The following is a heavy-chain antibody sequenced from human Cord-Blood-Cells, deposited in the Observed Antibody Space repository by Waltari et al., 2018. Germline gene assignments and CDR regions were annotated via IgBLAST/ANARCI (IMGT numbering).Heavy chain of an antibody. D-gene: IGHD3-10*01. CDR2: IRYDGSNK. Sequence: QVQLVESGGGVVQPGGSLRLSCAASGFTFSSYGMTWVREAPGQGLEWVAFIRYDGSNKYYADSVKGRFTISRDNSKNTLYLQMNSLRAEDTAVYYCAKDGRITMVRGVINDAFDIWGQGTMVTVSS. V-gene: IGHV3-30*02. CDR3: AKDGRITMVRGVINDAFDI. CDR1: GFTFSSYG. J-gene: IGHJ3*02.